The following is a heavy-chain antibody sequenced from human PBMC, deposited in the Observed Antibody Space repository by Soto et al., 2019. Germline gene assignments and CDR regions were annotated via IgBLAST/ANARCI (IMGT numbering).Heavy chain of an antibody. CDR3: ARHYDFWSGYFTYYYYYYGMDV. Sequence: PXEALSVTCAVSGGSISSSSYYGGWIRQPPGKGLEWIGSIYYSGSTYYNPSLKSRVTISVDTSKNQFSLRLSSVTAADTAVYYCARHYDFWSGYFTYYYYYYGMDVWGQGTTVTVYS. V-gene: IGHV4-39*01. CDR2: IYYSGST. CDR1: GGSISSSSYY. D-gene: IGHD3-3*01. J-gene: IGHJ6*02.